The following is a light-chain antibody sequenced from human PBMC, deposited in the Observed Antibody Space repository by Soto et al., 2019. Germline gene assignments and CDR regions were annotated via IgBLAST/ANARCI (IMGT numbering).Light chain of an antibody. J-gene: IGLJ2*01. V-gene: IGLV2-14*01. CDR3: SSYTTRTTLV. CDR2: EVS. Sequence: QSALTQPASVSGSPGQSITISCTGTNSDVGAYNFVSWYQQHPGTAPKLVVYEVSNRPLGVSDRFSGSKSGNTASLTISGLQTEDEADYYCSSYTTRTTLVFGGGTKVTVL. CDR1: NSDVGAYNF.